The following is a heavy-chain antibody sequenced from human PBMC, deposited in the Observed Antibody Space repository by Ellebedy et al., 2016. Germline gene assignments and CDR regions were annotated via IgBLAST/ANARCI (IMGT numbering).Heavy chain of an antibody. CDR1: GFTFSSYA. Sequence: GGSLRLSXAASGFTFSSYAMHWVRQAPGKGLEWVAVISYDGSNKYYADSVKGRFTISRDNSKNTLYLQMNSLRSEDTAVYYCAREGPGGSGYDRSMYYFDYWGQGTLVTVSS. D-gene: IGHD5-12*01. CDR3: AREGPGGSGYDRSMYYFDY. V-gene: IGHV3-30-3*01. CDR2: ISYDGSNK. J-gene: IGHJ4*02.